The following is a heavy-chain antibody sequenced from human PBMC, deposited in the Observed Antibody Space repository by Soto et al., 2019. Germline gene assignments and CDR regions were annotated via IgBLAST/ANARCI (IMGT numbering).Heavy chain of an antibody. J-gene: IGHJ6*02. CDR2: IIPIFGTA. D-gene: IGHD3-9*01. V-gene: IGHV1-69*01. CDR1: GGTFSSYA. Sequence: QVQLVQSGAEVKKPGSSVKVSCKASGGTFSSYAISWVRQAPGQGLEWMGGIIPIFGTANYAQKFQGRVTITADESTSTAYVELSGLKSEDTAVYYCAALERQRITIFHGYCYYYGMHVWGQETTVTVSS. CDR3: AALERQRITIFHGYCYYYGMHV.